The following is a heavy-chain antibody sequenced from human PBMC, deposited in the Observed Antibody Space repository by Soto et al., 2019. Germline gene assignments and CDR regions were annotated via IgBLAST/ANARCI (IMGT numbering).Heavy chain of an antibody. CDR1: GFTFSSYG. Sequence: QVQLVESGRGVVQPGRSLRLSCAASGFTFSSYGMHWVRQAPGKGLEWVAVISYDGSNKYYADSVKGRFTISRDNSKNTLYLQMNSLRAEDTAVYYCAKDPMGYSYGYSDYWGQGTLVTVSS. CDR2: ISYDGSNK. D-gene: IGHD5-18*01. V-gene: IGHV3-30*18. J-gene: IGHJ4*02. CDR3: AKDPMGYSYGYSDY.